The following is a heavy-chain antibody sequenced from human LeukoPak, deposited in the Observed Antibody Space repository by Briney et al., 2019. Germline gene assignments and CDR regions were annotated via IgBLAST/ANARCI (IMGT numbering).Heavy chain of an antibody. CDR3: AKGGFYDILTGYYPEVDY. Sequence: GGSLRLSCAVSGVTFSIYEMHWVRQAPGKGREGVSYISSSGTTIHYADSVKGRFTISRDNAKNTLYLQMNSLRAEDTAVYYCAKGGFYDILTGYYPEVDYWAREPWSPSPQ. CDR1: GVTFSIYE. D-gene: IGHD3-9*01. V-gene: IGHV3-48*03. J-gene: IGHJ4*02. CDR2: ISSSGTTI.